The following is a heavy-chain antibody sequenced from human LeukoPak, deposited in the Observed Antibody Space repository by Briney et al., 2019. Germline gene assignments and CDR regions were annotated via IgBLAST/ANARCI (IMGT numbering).Heavy chain of an antibody. Sequence: PGRSLRLSCAASGFTFSSYGMHWVRQAPGKGLEWVAVIWYDGSNKYYADSVKGRFTISRDNSKNTLYLQMNSLRAEDTAVYYCAKDVEMATIKPYYFDYWGQGTLVTVSS. J-gene: IGHJ4*02. CDR2: IWYDGSNK. CDR1: GFTFSSYG. D-gene: IGHD5-24*01. CDR3: AKDVEMATIKPYYFDY. V-gene: IGHV3-33*06.